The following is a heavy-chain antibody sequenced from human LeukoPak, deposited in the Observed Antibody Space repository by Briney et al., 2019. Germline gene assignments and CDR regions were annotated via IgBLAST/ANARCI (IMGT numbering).Heavy chain of an antibody. CDR2: INPNSGNT. CDR3: ARVGGGYSSSSWFDP. D-gene: IGHD6-6*01. J-gene: IGHJ5*02. V-gene: IGHV1-8*01. Sequence: INPNSGNTGYAHKFQRRVTMTRNTSISTAYMELSSRRSEDTAVYYCARVGGGYSSSSWFDPWGQGTLVTVSS.